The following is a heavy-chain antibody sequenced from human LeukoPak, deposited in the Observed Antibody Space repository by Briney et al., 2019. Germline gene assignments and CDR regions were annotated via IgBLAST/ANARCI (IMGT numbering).Heavy chain of an antibody. J-gene: IGHJ5*02. D-gene: IGHD1-1*01. V-gene: IGHV3-30*02. CDR1: GFTFSRYG. CDR3: ARSGGTNWFDP. CDR2: MRYDGSHE. Sequence: GGSLRLSCAASGFTFSRYGMHWVRQAPGKGLEWVAFMRYDGSHEYYADSVKGRFTISRDNSKNTLYLQMNSLRAEDTALYYCARSGGTNWFDPWGQGTLVTVSS.